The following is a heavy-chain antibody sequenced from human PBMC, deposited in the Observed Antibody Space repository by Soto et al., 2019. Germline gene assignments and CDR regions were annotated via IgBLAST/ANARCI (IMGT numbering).Heavy chain of an antibody. CDR3: ARHPSPSTSPLHGYYYYYMDV. D-gene: IGHD2-2*01. CDR1: GGSISSYY. CDR2: IYYSGST. J-gene: IGHJ6*03. Sequence: SETLSLTCTVSGGSISSYYWSWIRQPPGKGLEWIGYIYYSGSTNYNPSLKSRVTISVDTSKNQFSLKLSSVTAADTAVYYCARHPSPSTSPLHGYYYYYMDVWGKGTTVTVSS. V-gene: IGHV4-59*08.